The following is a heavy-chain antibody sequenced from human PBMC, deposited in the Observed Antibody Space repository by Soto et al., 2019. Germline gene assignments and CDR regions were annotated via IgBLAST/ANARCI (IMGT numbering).Heavy chain of an antibody. CDR1: GGSISRYY. D-gene: IGHD3-22*01. CDR2: TYYSGST. Sequence: QVQLQESGPGLVKPSETLSLTCTVSGGSISRYYWSWIRQPPGKGLEWIGYTYYSGSTNYNPSLTSRVTISVDTSKNQFSLKLSSVTAADTAVYYCARRWGYSFDYWGQGTLVTVSS. V-gene: IGHV4-59*01. J-gene: IGHJ4*02. CDR3: ARRWGYSFDY.